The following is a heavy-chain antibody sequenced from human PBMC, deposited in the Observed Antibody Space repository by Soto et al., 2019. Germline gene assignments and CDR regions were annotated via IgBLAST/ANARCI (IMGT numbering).Heavy chain of an antibody. D-gene: IGHD6-13*01. V-gene: IGHV3-30*18. Sequence: QVQLVESGGGVVQPGTSLRLSCAASGFTFNNYGMHWVRQAPGTGLEWVAAISNDGSDKYYADSVKGPLTISRDKSKNTLYLQMDSLRAEDTAVYYCAKDQGIAASHGIDWGQGTMVTVSS. CDR2: ISNDGSDK. CDR3: AKDQGIAASHGID. CDR1: GFTFNNYG. J-gene: IGHJ3*01.